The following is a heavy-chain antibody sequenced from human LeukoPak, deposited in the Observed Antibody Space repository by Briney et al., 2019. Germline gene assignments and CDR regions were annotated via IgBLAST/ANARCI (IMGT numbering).Heavy chain of an antibody. CDR3: ARDTDFWSGYYIRYYYYYMDV. CDR2: ISSSGSTI. V-gene: IGHV3-11*04. D-gene: IGHD3-3*01. Sequence: GGSLRLSCAASGFTFSDYYMSWIRQAPGKGLEWVSYISSSGSTIYYADSVKGRFTISRDNAKSSLYLQMNSLRAEDTAVYYCARDTDFWSGYYIRYYYYYMDVWGKGTTVTVSS. J-gene: IGHJ6*03. CDR1: GFTFSDYY.